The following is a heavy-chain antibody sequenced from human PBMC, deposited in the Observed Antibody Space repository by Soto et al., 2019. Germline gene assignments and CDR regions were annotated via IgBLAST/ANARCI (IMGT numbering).Heavy chain of an antibody. D-gene: IGHD6-19*01. Sequence: QLQLQESGSGLVKPSETLSLTCAVSGGSISSGGYSWSWIRQPPGKGLEWIGYTYHSGSTYYNPSLKSRVIISVDRSKNQFSLKLSSVTAADTAVYYCARAGGLGAVAADYWGQGTLVTVSS. CDR2: TYHSGST. V-gene: IGHV4-30-2*01. CDR1: GGSISSGGYS. J-gene: IGHJ4*02. CDR3: ARAGGLGAVAADY.